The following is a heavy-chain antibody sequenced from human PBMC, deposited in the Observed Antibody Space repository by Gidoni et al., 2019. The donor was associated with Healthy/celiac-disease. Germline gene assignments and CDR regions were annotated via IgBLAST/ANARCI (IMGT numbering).Heavy chain of an antibody. CDR3: ARQVVPAAYNWFDP. D-gene: IGHD2-2*01. J-gene: IGHJ5*02. Sequence: QLQLQESGPGLVKPSETLSLTCTVSGGSISSSSYDWGWIRQPPGKGLDWIGSIYYSGSTYYHPSLKSRVTISVDTSKNQFSLKLSSVTAADTAVYYCARQVVPAAYNWFDPWGQGTLVTVSS. V-gene: IGHV4-39*01. CDR1: GGSISSSSYD. CDR2: IYYSGST.